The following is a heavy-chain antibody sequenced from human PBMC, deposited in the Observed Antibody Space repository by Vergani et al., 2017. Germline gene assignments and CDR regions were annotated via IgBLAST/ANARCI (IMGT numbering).Heavy chain of an antibody. Sequence: QVQLQESGPGLVKPSQTLSLTCTVSGGSISSGGYYWSWIRQHPGKGLEWIGYIYSSGSTYYNPSLKSRVTISVDTSKNQFSLKLSSVTAADTAVYYCARGAEYYDYIWGSYRVGCFDDWGQGTLVTVSS. J-gene: IGHJ4*02. CDR3: ARGAEYYDYIWGSYRVGCFDD. D-gene: IGHD3-16*01. CDR1: GGSISSGGYY. V-gene: IGHV4-31*03. CDR2: IYSSGST.